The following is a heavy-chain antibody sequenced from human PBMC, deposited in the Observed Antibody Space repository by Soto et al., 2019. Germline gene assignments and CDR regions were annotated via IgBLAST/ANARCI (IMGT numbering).Heavy chain of an antibody. J-gene: IGHJ3*02. CDR2: INHSGST. D-gene: IGHD2-2*01. CDR3: ARPSPGRVAFAI. CDR1: GGSFSGYY. V-gene: IGHV4-34*01. Sequence: SETLSLTCAVYGGSFSGYYWSWIRQPPGKGLEWIGEINHSGSTNYNPSLKSRVTISVDTSKNQFSLKLSSMTAADTAVYYCARPSPGRVAFAIWGQGTMVTVSS.